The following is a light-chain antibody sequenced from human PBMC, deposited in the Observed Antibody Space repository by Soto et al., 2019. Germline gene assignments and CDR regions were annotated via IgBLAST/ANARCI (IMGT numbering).Light chain of an antibody. CDR3: QSFDSGLSGSGV. V-gene: IGLV1-40*01. CDR1: GSNIGAGYD. CDR2: GNS. Sequence: QLVLTQPPSVSGAPGQRVTISCTGSGSNIGAGYDVNWYQQFPGTAPKLLIYGNSNRPSGVPDRFSGSKSGTPASLAITGLQAEDEADYYCQSFDSGLSGSGVFGGGTKLTVL. J-gene: IGLJ2*01.